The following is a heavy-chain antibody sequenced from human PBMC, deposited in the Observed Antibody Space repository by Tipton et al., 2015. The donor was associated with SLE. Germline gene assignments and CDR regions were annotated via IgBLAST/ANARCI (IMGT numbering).Heavy chain of an antibody. CDR1: GFTFSSYS. J-gene: IGHJ6*02. V-gene: IGHV3-48*04. CDR3: ARGSLSSWYFGMDV. Sequence: SLRLSCAASGFTFSSYSMNWVRQAPGKGLEWVAYISSSGNTIYYADSVKGRFTISRDNGKYSVDLQMDSLGVEDTAVYHCARGSLSSWYFGMDVWGQGTTVTVSS. D-gene: IGHD6-6*01. CDR2: ISSSGNTI.